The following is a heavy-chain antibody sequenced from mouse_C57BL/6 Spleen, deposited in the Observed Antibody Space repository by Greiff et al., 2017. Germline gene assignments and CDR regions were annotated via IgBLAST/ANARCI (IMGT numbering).Heavy chain of an antibody. CDR2: INPSNGGT. CDR3: ARANWVSYWYFDV. D-gene: IGHD4-1*01. V-gene: IGHV1-53*01. CDR1: GYTFTSYW. J-gene: IGHJ1*03. Sequence: QVPLPQPGPELVKPGASVKLSCKASGYTFTSYWMHWVKQRPGQGLEWIGNINPSNGGTNYNEKFKSKATLTVDKSSSTAYMQLSSLTSEDSAVYYCARANWVSYWYFDVWGTGTTVTVSS.